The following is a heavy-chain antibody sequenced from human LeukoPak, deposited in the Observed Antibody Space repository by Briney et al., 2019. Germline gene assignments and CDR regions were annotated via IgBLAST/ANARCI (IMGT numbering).Heavy chain of an antibody. D-gene: IGHD2-15*01. J-gene: IGHJ5*02. V-gene: IGHV4-4*07. CDR2: TYTSGSS. CDR1: GGSISSYH. CDR3: ARGGGYGRNWFDP. Sequence: PSETLSLTCIVSGGSISSYHWSWIRQPAARGREGIGHTYTSGSSNYNPSLESPVTMSVHTSNNQFSLKPNPVTAPETAVDYCARGGGYGRNWFDPWGQGTLVIVSS.